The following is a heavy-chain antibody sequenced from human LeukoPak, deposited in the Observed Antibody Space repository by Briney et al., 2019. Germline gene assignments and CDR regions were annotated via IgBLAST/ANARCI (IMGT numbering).Heavy chain of an antibody. CDR1: GGSFSGYY. V-gene: IGHV4-34*01. D-gene: IGHD4-17*01. J-gene: IGHJ4*02. CDR2: INHSGST. Sequence: KPSETLSLTCAVYGGSFSGYYWSWIRQPPGKGLEWIGEINHSGSTNYNPSLKSRVTISVDTSKNQFSLKLSSVTAADTAVYYCASGMTTVTTGFDYWGQGTLVTVSS. CDR3: ASGMTTVTTGFDY.